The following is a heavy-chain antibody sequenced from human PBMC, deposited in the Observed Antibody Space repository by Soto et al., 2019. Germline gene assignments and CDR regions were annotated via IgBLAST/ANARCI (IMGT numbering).Heavy chain of an antibody. D-gene: IGHD3-16*01. Sequence: QVHLVQSGAELKKPGSSVKLSCKTSGGTLTNHAIIWVRQAPGQRLLWMGGIIPTFGTVNYSLKFQVRLKXXADEQTGKASMELTYLRPENTAVYYCAAIRGEYRLGGAIDIWSQGTVVTV. CDR3: AAIRGEYRLGGAIDI. J-gene: IGHJ3*02. V-gene: IGHV1-69*12. CDR1: GGTLTNHA. CDR2: IIPTFGTV.